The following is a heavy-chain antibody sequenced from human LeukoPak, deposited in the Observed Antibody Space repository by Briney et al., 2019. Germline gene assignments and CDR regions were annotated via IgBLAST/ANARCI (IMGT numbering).Heavy chain of an antibody. CDR2: FRSKAYGGTT. CDR1: GFTTGDST. CDR3: TRDPAYSSAWKTHYFDY. J-gene: IGHJ4*02. Sequence: PGRSLRLSCTTSGFTTGDSTMNSGPPSPRKGLERVGFFRSKAYGGTTEYAASVKGRFTISRDDSKTIAYLQMNSLKTEDTAVYYCTRDPAYSSAWKTHYFDYWGQGTLVTVSS. D-gene: IGHD6-25*01. V-gene: IGHV3-49*04.